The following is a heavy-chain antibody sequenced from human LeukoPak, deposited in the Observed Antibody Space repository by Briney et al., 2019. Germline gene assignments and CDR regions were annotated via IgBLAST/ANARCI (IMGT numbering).Heavy chain of an antibody. D-gene: IGHD3-22*01. V-gene: IGHV1-58*02. CDR2: IVVGSGNT. J-gene: IGHJ4*02. Sequence: GASVKVSCKASGFTFTSSAMQWVRQARGQRLEWIGWIVVGSGNTNYAQKFQERVTITRDMSTSTAYMELSSLRSEDTAVYYCAAAADYYDSSGYSLDYWGQGTLVTVSS. CDR1: GFTFTSSA. CDR3: AAAADYYDSSGYSLDY.